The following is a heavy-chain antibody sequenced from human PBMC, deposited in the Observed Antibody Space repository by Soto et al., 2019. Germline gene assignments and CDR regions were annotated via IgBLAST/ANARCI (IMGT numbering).Heavy chain of an antibody. CDR2: ISSSGSYI. J-gene: IGHJ4*02. CDR1: GFTFSSYS. CDR3: ARGRQYSSSWYEDY. D-gene: IGHD6-13*01. Sequence: GGSLRLSCAASGFTFSSYSMNWVRQAPGKGLEWVSSISSSGSYIYYADSVKGRFTISRDNAKNSLYLQMNSLRAEDTVVYYCARGRQYSSSWYEDYWGQGTLVTVSS. V-gene: IGHV3-21*01.